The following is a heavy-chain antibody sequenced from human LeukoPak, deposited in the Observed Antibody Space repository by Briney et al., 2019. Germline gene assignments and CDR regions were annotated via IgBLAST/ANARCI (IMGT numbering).Heavy chain of an antibody. J-gene: IGHJ6*02. CDR1: GYSFTSYW. CDR2: IYPGDSDT. CDR3: ARTPNSGYDPWVVDYYYGMDV. Sequence: GESLKISCKGSGYSFTSYWIGWVRQMPGKGLEWMGIIYPGDSDTRYSPSFQGQVTISADKSISTAYLQWSSLKASDTAMYYCARTPNSGYDPWVVDYYYGMDVWGQGTTVTVSS. V-gene: IGHV5-51*01. D-gene: IGHD5-12*01.